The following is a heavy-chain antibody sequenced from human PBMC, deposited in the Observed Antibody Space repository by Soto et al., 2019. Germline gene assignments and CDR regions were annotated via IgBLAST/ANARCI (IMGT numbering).Heavy chain of an antibody. CDR2: IIPILGIA. J-gene: IGHJ4*02. CDR1: GRTFSSYT. V-gene: IGHV1-69*02. Sequence: GGSLRLSCKASGRTFSSYTISWVRQAPGQGLEWMGRIIPILGIANYAQKFQGRVTITADNSTSTAYMELSSPRSEDTAVYYCATIPWFGELIATLAFDYWAQQTLLTISS. D-gene: IGHD3-10*01. CDR3: ATIPWFGELIATLAFDY.